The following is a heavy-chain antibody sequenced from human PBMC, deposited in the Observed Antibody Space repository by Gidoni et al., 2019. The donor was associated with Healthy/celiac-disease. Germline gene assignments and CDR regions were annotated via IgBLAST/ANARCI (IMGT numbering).Heavy chain of an antibody. D-gene: IGHD6-13*01. CDR2: INHSGST. V-gene: IGHV4-34*01. CDR3: ARGVSSSLIDY. CDR1: GGSFSGYS. J-gene: IGHJ4*02. Sequence: QVQLQQWGAGLLKPSYTLSLTCAVYGGSFSGYSWSWIRQPPGKGLEWIGEINHSGSTNYNPSLKSRVTISVDTSKNQFSLHLSSVTAADTAVYYCARGVSSSLIDYWGQGTLVTVSS.